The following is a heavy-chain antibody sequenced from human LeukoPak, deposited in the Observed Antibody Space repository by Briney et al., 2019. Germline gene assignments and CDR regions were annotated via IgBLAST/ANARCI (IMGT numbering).Heavy chain of an antibody. J-gene: IGHJ4*02. Sequence: PGGSLRLSCAASGFTFSSYGMHWVRQAPGKGLEWVAVISYDGSNKYYADSVKGRFTISRDNSKNTLCLQMNSLRAEDTAVYYCAKDPRYYYDSSGYYYVDSFDYWGQGTLVTVSS. CDR3: AKDPRYYYDSSGYYYVDSFDY. V-gene: IGHV3-30*18. CDR2: ISYDGSNK. CDR1: GFTFSSYG. D-gene: IGHD3-22*01.